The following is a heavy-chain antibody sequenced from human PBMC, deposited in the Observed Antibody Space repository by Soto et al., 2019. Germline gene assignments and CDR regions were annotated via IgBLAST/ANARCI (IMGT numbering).Heavy chain of an antibody. Sequence: GSLRLSCAASGFMFSAYTMDWVRQAPGKGLEWLSSISDDSSYIDYADSLRGRFTVSRDNAGNSLYLQIDSLGVEDTAVYYCATPYYFNHWGPGTLVTVSS. J-gene: IGHJ1*01. V-gene: IGHV3-21*06. CDR2: ISDDSSYI. CDR3: ATPYYFNH. D-gene: IGHD3-16*01. CDR1: GFMFSAYT.